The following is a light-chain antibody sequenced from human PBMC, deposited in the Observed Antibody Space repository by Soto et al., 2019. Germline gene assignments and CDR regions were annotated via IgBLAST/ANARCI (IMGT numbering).Light chain of an antibody. CDR1: QSVSSSY. CDR2: GTS. J-gene: IGKJ1*01. CDR3: QQYGSSPWT. V-gene: IGKV3-20*01. Sequence: EIVLTQSPGTLSLSPVERATLSCRASQSVSSSYLAWYQQRPVQAPRLLIYGTSSRATGIPDRFSGSGSGTDFTLTISRLEPEDFAVYYCQQYGSSPWTFGQGTKVDIK.